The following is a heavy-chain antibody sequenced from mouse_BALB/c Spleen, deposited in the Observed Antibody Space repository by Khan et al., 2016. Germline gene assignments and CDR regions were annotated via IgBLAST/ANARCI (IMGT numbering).Heavy chain of an antibody. V-gene: IGHV9-3-1*01. CDR1: GYTFTNYG. CDR2: INTYTEEP. D-gene: IGHD4-1*01. J-gene: IGHJ1*01. Sequence: QIQLVQSGPELKKPGETVKISCKASGYTFTNYGMNWVKQAPGKGLKWMGWINTYTEEPTFADDFKGRFAFSLETSANTAYLQINNLTNEDTATYFCAAGTDGDFDVWAAGTTVTVSS. CDR3: AAGTDGDFDV.